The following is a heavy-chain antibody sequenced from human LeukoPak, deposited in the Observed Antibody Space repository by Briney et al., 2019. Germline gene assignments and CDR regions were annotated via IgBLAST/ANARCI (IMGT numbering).Heavy chain of an antibody. CDR3: ARSWNYGQAVEAFDI. D-gene: IGHD1-7*01. J-gene: IGHJ3*02. V-gene: IGHV4-38-2*01. Sequence: PSETLSLTCSVSGYSVSIGYYWGWIRQPPGKGLEWIGSMYHSGSTYSNPTLKSRVTISVDTSKNQFSLNLNSVTAADTAVYYCARSWNYGQAVEAFDIWGQGTMVTVSS. CDR2: MYHSGST. CDR1: GYSVSIGYY.